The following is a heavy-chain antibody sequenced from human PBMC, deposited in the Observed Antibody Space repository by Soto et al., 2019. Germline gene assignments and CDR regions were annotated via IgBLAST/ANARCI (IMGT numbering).Heavy chain of an antibody. Sequence: EVQLLESGGGLVQPGGSLRLSCAASGFTFSSYAMSWARQAPGKGLEWVSAISGSGGSTYYADSVKGRFTSSRDNSKNTLYLQMNSLRAEDTAVYYCAKHLGYYSVHYFDSWGQGTLVTVSS. D-gene: IGHD3-22*01. V-gene: IGHV3-23*01. J-gene: IGHJ4*02. CDR1: GFTFSSYA. CDR3: AKHLGYYSVHYFDS. CDR2: ISGSGGST.